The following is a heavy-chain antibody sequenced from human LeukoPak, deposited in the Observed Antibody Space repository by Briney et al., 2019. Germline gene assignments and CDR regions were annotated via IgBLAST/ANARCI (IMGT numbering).Heavy chain of an antibody. CDR2: INPNSGGT. J-gene: IGHJ6*03. CDR3: ARDRSPCSSTSCYGAYYMDV. D-gene: IGHD2-2*01. Sequence: ASVKVSCKASGYTFTGYYMHWVRQAPGQGLEWMGWINPNSGGTNYAQKFQGRVTMTRDTSISTAYMELSRLRSDDTAVYYCARDRSPCSSTSCYGAYYMDVWGKGTTVTVSS. CDR1: GYTFTGYY. V-gene: IGHV1-2*02.